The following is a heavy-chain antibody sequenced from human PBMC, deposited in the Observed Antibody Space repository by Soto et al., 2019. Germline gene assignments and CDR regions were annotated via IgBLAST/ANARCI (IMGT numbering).Heavy chain of an antibody. CDR2: ISASGGST. CDR1: GFTFSSYT. J-gene: IGHJ4*02. D-gene: IGHD3-3*01. CDR3: AKVNDYDFWNMAFDY. Sequence: GGSLRLSCAASGFTFSSYTMSWVRQAPGKGLEWVSAISASGGSTYYADSVKGRFTISRDNSKNTVYLQMNSLRAEDTAVYYCAKVNDYDFWNMAFDYWGQGTLVTVSS. V-gene: IGHV3-23*01.